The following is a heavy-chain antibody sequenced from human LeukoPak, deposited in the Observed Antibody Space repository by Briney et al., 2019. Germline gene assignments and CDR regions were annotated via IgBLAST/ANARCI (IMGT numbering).Heavy chain of an antibody. CDR3: AKGQEAALFDY. D-gene: IGHD2-15*01. CDR2: SSWNSDSI. J-gene: IGHJ4*02. V-gene: IGHV3-9*01. Sequence: GRSLSPSCAASGFTLDAYAMHCVRQAPGNGLRWVSGSSWNSDSIGYADSVKGRFTISRNNAKNSLYLQMNSLRAEDTALYYCAKGQEAALFDYWGQGTLVTVSS. CDR1: GFTLDAYA.